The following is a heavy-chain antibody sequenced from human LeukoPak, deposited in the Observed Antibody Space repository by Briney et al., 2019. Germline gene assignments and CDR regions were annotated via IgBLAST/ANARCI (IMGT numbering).Heavy chain of an antibody. CDR2: ISRSSSYI. CDR3: AREGSTSPSYFDY. D-gene: IGHD2-2*01. CDR1: GFTFSSYS. J-gene: IGHJ4*02. Sequence: PGGSLRLSCAASGFTFSSYSMNWVRQAPGKGLEWVSSISRSSSYIYYADSVKGRFTISRDNAKNSLYLQMNSLRAEDTAVYYCAREGSTSPSYFDYWGQGTLVTVSS. V-gene: IGHV3-21*01.